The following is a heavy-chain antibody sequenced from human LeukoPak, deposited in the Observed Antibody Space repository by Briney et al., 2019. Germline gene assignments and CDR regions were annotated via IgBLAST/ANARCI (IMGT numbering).Heavy chain of an antibody. CDR1: GYSISSGYY. CDR3: ARLLVGYDFWSGYRYFDY. D-gene: IGHD3-3*01. Sequence: KPSETLSLTCTVSGYSISSGYYWGWIRQPPGKGLEWIGSIYYSGSTYYNPSLKSRVTISVDTSKNQFSLKLSSVTAADTAVYYCARLLVGYDFWSGYRYFDYWGQGTLVTVSS. V-gene: IGHV4-38-2*02. CDR2: IYYSGST. J-gene: IGHJ4*02.